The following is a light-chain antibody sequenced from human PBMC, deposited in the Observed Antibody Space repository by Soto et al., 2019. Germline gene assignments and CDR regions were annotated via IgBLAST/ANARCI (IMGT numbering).Light chain of an antibody. J-gene: IGKJ5*01. Sequence: EIVLSQSPAPLSMSPGGIGTLSCRASQNVSNYLGWYQQKPGEPPRRLIYDASNRATGIPARFSGSASGTDFTLTISSQEDEDFAVYYCQQRSNRITFGQGTRLEI. CDR2: DAS. CDR3: QQRSNRIT. V-gene: IGKV3-11*01. CDR1: QNVSNY.